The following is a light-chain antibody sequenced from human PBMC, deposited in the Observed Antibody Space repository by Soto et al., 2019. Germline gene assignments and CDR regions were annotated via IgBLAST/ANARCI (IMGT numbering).Light chain of an antibody. J-gene: IGLJ2*01. V-gene: IGLV2-23*03. CDR3: CSYAGTSSFI. Sequence: QSALTQPASVSGSPGQSITISCTGASSDVGKYKFVSWYQHHPGKAPKLMIYEGNKRPSGISNRFSGSKSGNTASLTISGLQAEDEADYYCCSYAGTSSFIFGGGTKVTVL. CDR2: EGN. CDR1: SSDVGKYKF.